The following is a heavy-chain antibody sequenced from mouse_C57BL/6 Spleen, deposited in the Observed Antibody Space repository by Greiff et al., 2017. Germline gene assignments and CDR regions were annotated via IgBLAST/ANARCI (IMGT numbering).Heavy chain of an antibody. CDR1: GYTFTSYW. Sequence: QVHVKQPGAELVKPGASVKLSCKASGYTFTSYWMHWVKQRPGRGLEWIGRIDPNSGGTKYNEQFKSKATLTVDNPSSTAYMQLSSLTSEDSAVYYCARWDYDYDGYFDVWGTGTTVTVSS. V-gene: IGHV1-72*01. J-gene: IGHJ1*03. D-gene: IGHD2-4*01. CDR3: ARWDYDYDGYFDV. CDR2: IDPNSGGT.